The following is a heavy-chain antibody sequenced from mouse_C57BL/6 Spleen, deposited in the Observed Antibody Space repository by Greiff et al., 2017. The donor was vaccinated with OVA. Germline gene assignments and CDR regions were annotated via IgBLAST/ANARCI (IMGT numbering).Heavy chain of an antibody. CDR2: IDPSDSYT. J-gene: IGHJ2*01. Sequence: QVQLQQPGAELVMPGASVKLSCKASGYTFTSYWMHWVKQRPGQGLEWIGEIDPSDSYTNYNQKFKGKAILTADKSSSTAYMELRSLTSEDSAVYYCTRSYYGSSYVDYWGQGTTLTVSS. CDR1: GYTFTSYW. CDR3: TRSYYGSSYVDY. D-gene: IGHD1-1*01. V-gene: IGHV1-69*01.